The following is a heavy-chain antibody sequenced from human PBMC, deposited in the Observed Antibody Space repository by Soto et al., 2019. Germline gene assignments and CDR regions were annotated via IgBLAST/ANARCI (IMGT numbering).Heavy chain of an antibody. Sequence: PSETLSLTFAVYGGSFSGYYWSWIRQHPGKGLEWVSTLSATHPTIYYADSVKGRFTISRDDAKNTLYLQMNALGVEDTAIYYCAKVGVRSCSGVNDFDFWGQGTLVTVSS. CDR2: LSATHPTI. D-gene: IGHD3-10*01. CDR1: GGSFSGYY. CDR3: AKVGVRSCSGVNDFDF. J-gene: IGHJ4*02. V-gene: IGHV3-11*01.